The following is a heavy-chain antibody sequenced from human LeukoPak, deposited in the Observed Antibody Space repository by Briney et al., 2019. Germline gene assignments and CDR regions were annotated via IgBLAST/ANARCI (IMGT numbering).Heavy chain of an antibody. CDR2: IKLDGSEK. CDR3: ASRPPDETYYAVFDY. D-gene: IGHD3-22*01. CDR1: GFIFSGYW. Sequence: GGSLRLSCAASGFIFSGYWMSWVRQAPGKGLEWVANIKLDGSEKNYVDSVKGRFTISRDNAKNSLFLQMNSLRAEDTAVYYCASRPPDETYYAVFDYWGPGTLVTVSS. V-gene: IGHV3-7*03. J-gene: IGHJ4*02.